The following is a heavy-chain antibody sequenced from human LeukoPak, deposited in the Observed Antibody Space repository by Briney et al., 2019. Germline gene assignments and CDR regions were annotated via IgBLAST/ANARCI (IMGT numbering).Heavy chain of an antibody. V-gene: IGHV1-46*01. D-gene: IGHD6-19*01. Sequence: ASVKVSCKASGYTFTSYYMHWVRQAPGQGLEWMGIINPSGGSTSYAQKFQGRVTMTRDTSTSTVYMELSSLRSEDTAVYYCARGAVAGFSYYYYMDVWGKGTTVAISS. J-gene: IGHJ6*03. CDR3: ARGAVAGFSYYYYMDV. CDR2: INPSGGST. CDR1: GYTFTSYY.